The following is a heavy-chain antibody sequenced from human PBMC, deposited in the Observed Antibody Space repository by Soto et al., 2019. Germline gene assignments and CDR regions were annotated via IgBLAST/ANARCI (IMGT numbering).Heavy chain of an antibody. CDR1: GYTFTSYG. J-gene: IGHJ6*03. V-gene: IGHV1-18*01. CDR3: ASKYCSGGSCYLRGYYYYYMDV. D-gene: IGHD2-15*01. CDR2: ISAYNGIA. Sequence: ASVKVSCKASGYTFTSYGISWVRQAPGQGLEWMGWISAYNGIANYAQKFQGRVTITADKSTSTAYMELSSLRSEDTAVYYCASKYCSGGSCYLRGYYYYYMDVWGKGTTVTVSS.